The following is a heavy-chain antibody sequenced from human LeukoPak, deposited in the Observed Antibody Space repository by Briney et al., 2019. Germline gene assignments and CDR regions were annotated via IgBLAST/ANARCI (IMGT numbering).Heavy chain of an antibody. CDR2: IYHSGRT. D-gene: IGHD4-17*01. CDR1: GYSISSGYY. V-gene: IGHV4-38-2*01. CDR3: ARQNDYGDYGIDY. Sequence: PSETLSLTCAVSGYSISSGYYWGWIRQPPGKGLEWIGSIYHSGRTYYNPSLKSRVTISVDTSKNQFSLKLSSVTAADTAVYYCARQNDYGDYGIDYWGQGTLVTVSS. J-gene: IGHJ4*02.